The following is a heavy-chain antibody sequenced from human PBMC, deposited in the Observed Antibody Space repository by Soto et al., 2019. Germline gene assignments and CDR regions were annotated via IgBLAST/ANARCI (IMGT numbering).Heavy chain of an antibody. CDR2: INYNADTI. CDR1: GFRFSDYY. CDR3: ARSHESYDSSGYAHFDY. V-gene: IGHV3-11*04. Sequence: PGGSLRLSCATSGFRFSDYYMSWSRQAPGKGLEWVSFINYNADTIYYADSVKGRFTISRDNPKNTLYLQMNSLRAEDTAVYYCARSHESYDSSGYAHFDYWGQGTLVTVSS. D-gene: IGHD3-22*01. J-gene: IGHJ4*02.